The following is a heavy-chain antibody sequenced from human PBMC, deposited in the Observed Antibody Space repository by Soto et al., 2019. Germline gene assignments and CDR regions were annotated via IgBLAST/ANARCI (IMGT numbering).Heavy chain of an antibody. CDR2: VYWDDDK. D-gene: IGHD3-10*01. Sequence: QITLKESGPTLVKPTQTLTLTCTLSGFSLSTTTMAVGWIRQPPGKALEWLALVYWDDDKRYSPSLKSRLTLPKDTSKNQVVLTLTNLEPVDTATYYCALQGSRSAFDFWGQGTVVTVSS. CDR3: ALQGSRSAFDF. J-gene: IGHJ3*01. V-gene: IGHV2-5*02. CDR1: GFSLSTTTMA.